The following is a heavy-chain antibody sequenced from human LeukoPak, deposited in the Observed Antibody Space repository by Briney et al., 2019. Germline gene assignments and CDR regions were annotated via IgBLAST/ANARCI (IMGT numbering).Heavy chain of an antibody. D-gene: IGHD1-14*01. J-gene: IGHJ6*03. V-gene: IGHV4-4*09. CDR1: GGSISSYY. Sequence: SEILSLTCTVSGGSISSYYWSWIRQPPGKGLEWIGYIYTSGSTNYNPSLKSRVTISVDTSKNQFSLKLSSVTAADTAVYYCARAGRNYYYYMDVWGKGTTVTVSS. CDR3: ARAGRNYYYYMDV. CDR2: IYTSGST.